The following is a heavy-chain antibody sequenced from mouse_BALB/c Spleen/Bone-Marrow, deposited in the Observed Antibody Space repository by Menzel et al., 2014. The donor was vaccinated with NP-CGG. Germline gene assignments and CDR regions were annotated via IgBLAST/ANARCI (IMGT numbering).Heavy chain of an antibody. CDR3: AISSSDTYKYYFDV. CDR2: ICAGGGT. CDR1: GFSLTSYG. V-gene: IGHV2-9*02. D-gene: IGHD5-1-1*01. J-gene: IGHJ2*01. Sequence: QVQLKESGPGLVAPSQSLSITCTVSGFSLTSYGVHWVRQPPGKGLEWLGIICAGGGTNYNSALMSRLSISKDNSKSQVFSKMISLQSDATAMSYCAISSSDTYKYYFDVWGQGTTLTVSS.